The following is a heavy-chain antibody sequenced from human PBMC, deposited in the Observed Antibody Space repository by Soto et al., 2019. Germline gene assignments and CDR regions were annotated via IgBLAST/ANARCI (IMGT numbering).Heavy chain of an antibody. D-gene: IGHD1-7*01. CDR2: MSGSSSTT. V-gene: IGHV3-23*01. CDR3: AKNQERELPRVIDF. CDR1: GLAFSKYA. J-gene: IGHJ4*02. Sequence: WGTLRLSCSASGLAFSKYAMSWFLQAPGGGLEWVSSMSGSSSTTYYADSVRGRFTISRDRSKNTLYLQMSSLRAEDTALYYCAKNQERELPRVIDFWGQGTLVTVSS.